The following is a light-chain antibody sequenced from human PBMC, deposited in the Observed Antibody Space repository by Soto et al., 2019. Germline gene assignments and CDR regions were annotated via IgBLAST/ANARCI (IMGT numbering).Light chain of an antibody. V-gene: IGLV2-8*01. Sequence: QSALTQPPSASGSPGQSVTISCTGTSSDVGAYKYVSWYQQYPGKAPKIMIYEVTKRPSGVPDRFSGSKSGNTASLTVSGVQAEDEADYYCTSYVGNDIWVFGGGTKLTVL. CDR2: EVT. CDR3: TSYVGNDIWV. CDR1: SSDVGAYKY. J-gene: IGLJ3*02.